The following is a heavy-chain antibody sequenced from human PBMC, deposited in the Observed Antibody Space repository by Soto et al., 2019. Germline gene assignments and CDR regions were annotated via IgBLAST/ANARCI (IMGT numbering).Heavy chain of an antibody. J-gene: IGHJ4*02. CDR2: IYYSGRT. D-gene: IGHD3-22*01. CDR1: GGSISSSSYY. Sequence: QLQLQESGPGLVKPSETLSLTCTVSGGSISSSSYYWGWIRQPPGKGLEWIGSIYYSGRTYYNPSLKSRVTISVDTSKNQFSLKLSSVTAADTAVYYCARQPLDYDSSGYGGYWGQGTLVTVSS. V-gene: IGHV4-39*01. CDR3: ARQPLDYDSSGYGGY.